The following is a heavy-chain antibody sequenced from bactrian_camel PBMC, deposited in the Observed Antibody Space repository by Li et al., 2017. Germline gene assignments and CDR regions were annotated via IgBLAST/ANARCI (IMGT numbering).Heavy chain of an antibody. J-gene: IGHJ6*01. CDR2: ISSVGHDP. D-gene: IGHD1*01. CDR3: AARLVSLGFRPICTGERSADFVY. CDR1: HLSIDSYC. Sequence: HVQLVESGGGSVQAGGSLRLSCTTSHLSIDSYCMAFFREAPGNEREGVAAISSVGHDPVYGDSVKGRFTISQDSAKNTAFLQMNSLKPDDTAMYYCAARLVSLGFRPICTGERSADFVYRGQGTQVTVS. V-gene: IGHV3S6*01.